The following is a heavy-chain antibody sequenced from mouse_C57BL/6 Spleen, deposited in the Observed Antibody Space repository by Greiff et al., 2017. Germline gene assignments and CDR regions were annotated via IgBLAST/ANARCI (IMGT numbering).Heavy chain of an antibody. Sequence: VQLQQPGAELVKPGASVKVSCKASGYTFTSYWMHWVKQRPGQGLEWIGRIHPSDSDTNYNQKFKGKATLTVDKSSSTAFMQLSSLTAEDSAVYSCSNYYNYDHWYFDVWGTGTTVTVSA. CDR1: GYTFTSYW. V-gene: IGHV1-74*01. D-gene: IGHD2-4*01. CDR2: IHPSDSDT. J-gene: IGHJ1*03. CDR3: SNYYNYDHWYFDV.